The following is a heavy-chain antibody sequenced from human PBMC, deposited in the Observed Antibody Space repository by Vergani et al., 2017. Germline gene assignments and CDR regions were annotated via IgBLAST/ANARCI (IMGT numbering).Heavy chain of an antibody. CDR3: ARVDAGGSYSFDY. J-gene: IGHJ4*02. D-gene: IGHD1-26*01. Sequence: EVQLVESGGGLVQPGRSLRLSCAASGFTFDDYAMHWVRQAPGKGLEWVSGISWNSGSIGYADSVKGRFTISRDNAKNSLYLQMNSLRAEDTALYYCARVDAGGSYSFDYWGQGTLVTVSS. V-gene: IGHV3-9*01. CDR2: ISWNSGSI. CDR1: GFTFDDYA.